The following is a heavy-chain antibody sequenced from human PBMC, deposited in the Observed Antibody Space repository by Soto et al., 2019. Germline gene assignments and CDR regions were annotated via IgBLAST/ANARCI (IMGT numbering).Heavy chain of an antibody. CDR3: ARGYDFWSGYYYPYGMDV. D-gene: IGHD3-3*01. CDR1: GYSFTSYW. J-gene: IGHJ6*02. Sequence: PGESLKISCKGSGYSFTSYWIGWVRQMPGKGLEWMGIIYPGDSDTRYSPSFQGQVTISRDNSKNTLYLQMNSLRAEDTAVYYCARGYDFWSGYYYPYGMDVWGQGTTVTVSS. V-gene: IGHV5-51*01. CDR2: IYPGDSDT.